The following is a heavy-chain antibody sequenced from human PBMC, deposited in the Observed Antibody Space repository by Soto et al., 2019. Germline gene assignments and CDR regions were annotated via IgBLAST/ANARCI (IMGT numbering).Heavy chain of an antibody. CDR3: AGPYGSESYYNAAFDI. V-gene: IGHV1-69*02. CDR1: GGTFSSYT. D-gene: IGHD3-10*01. J-gene: IGHJ3*02. CDR2: IIPILGIA. Sequence: QVQLVQSGAEVKKPGSSVKVSCKASGGTFSSYTISWVRQAPGHGLEWMGRIIPILGIANYAQKFQGRVTITADKPTSTAYMELSSLRSENTAVYYCAGPYGSESYYNAAFDIWGQGTMGIVSS.